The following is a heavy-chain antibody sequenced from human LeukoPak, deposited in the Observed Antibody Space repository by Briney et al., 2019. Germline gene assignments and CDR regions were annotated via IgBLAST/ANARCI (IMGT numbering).Heavy chain of an antibody. D-gene: IGHD3-10*01. V-gene: IGHV4-34*01. CDR3: ARHLDYNGSGTYYSPFGP. CDR2: INHSGRT. Sequence: PSETLSLTCAVYGGSFSGYYWSWIRQSPGKGLEWIGEINHSGRTNYNPSLKSRVTISVDTSKNQFSLKLSSVTAADTAVYYCARHLDYNGSGTYYSPFGPWGQGTLVTVSS. CDR1: GGSFSGYY. J-gene: IGHJ5*02.